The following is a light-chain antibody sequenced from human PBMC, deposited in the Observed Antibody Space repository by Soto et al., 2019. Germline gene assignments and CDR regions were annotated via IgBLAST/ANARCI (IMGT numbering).Light chain of an antibody. V-gene: IGKV3-15*01. CDR3: QQNNHWPLT. CDR2: GAS. J-gene: IGKJ4*01. CDR1: QSVNNN. Sequence: EIVMTQSPATLSVSPGERATLSCRASQSVNNNLAWYQQKPGQAPRLLIYGASARATGIPARFSGSGSGTDFTFTICSLQSEDFAVYYCQQNNHWPLTFGGGTKVQIK.